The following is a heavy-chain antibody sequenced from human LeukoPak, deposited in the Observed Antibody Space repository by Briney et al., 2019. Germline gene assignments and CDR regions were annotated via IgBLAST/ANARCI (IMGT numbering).Heavy chain of an antibody. CDR3: ARGPRSFDY. J-gene: IGHJ4*01. CDR1: GFSFSSYW. V-gene: IGHV3-7*05. Sequence: PGGSLRLSCAASGFSFSSYWMSWVRQAPGKGLEWVANIKPDGSEKYYVASVKGRFTISRDNAKNSLYLQMNSLRAEDTAVFYCARGPRSFDYLGQGALVTVSS. CDR2: IKPDGSEK.